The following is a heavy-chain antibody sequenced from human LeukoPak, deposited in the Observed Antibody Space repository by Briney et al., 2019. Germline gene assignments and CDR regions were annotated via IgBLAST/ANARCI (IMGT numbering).Heavy chain of an antibody. CDR3: ARGGLYDFWSGPSMDV. CDR2: IYYSGST. D-gene: IGHD3-3*01. V-gene: IGHV4-59*01. Sequence: SETLSLTCTVSGGSISSYYWSWIRQPPGKGLEWIGYIYYSGSTNYNPSLKSRVTISVDTSKNQFSLKLSSVTAADTAVYYCARGGLYDFWSGPSMDVWGKGTTATVSS. CDR1: GGSISSYY. J-gene: IGHJ6*03.